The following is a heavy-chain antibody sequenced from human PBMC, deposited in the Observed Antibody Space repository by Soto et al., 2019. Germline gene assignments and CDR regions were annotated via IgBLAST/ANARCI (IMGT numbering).Heavy chain of an antibody. Sequence: KTGGSLRLSCAASGFTFSNAWMSWVRQAPGKGLEWVGRIKSKTDGGTTDYPAPVKGRFTISRDDSENMLYLQMNSLKTEDTAVYYCSTGYYDILTGYFNSPWGQGTMVTVSS. D-gene: IGHD3-9*01. J-gene: IGHJ3*01. CDR1: GFTFSNAW. V-gene: IGHV3-15*01. CDR2: IKSKTDGGTT. CDR3: STGYYDILTGYFNSP.